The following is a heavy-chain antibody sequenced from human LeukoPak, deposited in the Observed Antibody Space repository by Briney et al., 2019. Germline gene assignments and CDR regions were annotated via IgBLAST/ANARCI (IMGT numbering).Heavy chain of an antibody. CDR1: GYTFTRYY. CDR3: ARDCVPTQNYYDSSGYRYDY. V-gene: IGHV1-46*01. D-gene: IGHD3-22*01. J-gene: IGHJ4*02. CDR2: INPSGGST. Sequence: ASVKVSCKASGYTFTRYYMHWVRQAPGQGLEWMGIINPSGGSTSYAQKFQGRVTMTRDTSTSTVYMELSSLRSEDTAVYYCARDCVPTQNYYDSSGYRYDYWGQGTLVTVSS.